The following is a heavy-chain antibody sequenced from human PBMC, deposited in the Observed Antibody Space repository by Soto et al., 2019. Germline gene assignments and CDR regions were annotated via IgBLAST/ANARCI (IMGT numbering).Heavy chain of an antibody. J-gene: IGHJ4*02. CDR3: ARDLSSSYDSSGYYPDY. Sequence: ASVKVSCKASGGTFSSYTISWVRQAPGQGLEWMRIINPSGGSTSYAQKFQGRVTMTRDTSTSTVYMELSSLRSEDTAVYYCARDLSSSYDSSGYYPDYWGQGTLVTVSS. CDR1: GGTFSSYT. D-gene: IGHD3-22*01. CDR2: INPSGGST. V-gene: IGHV1-46*01.